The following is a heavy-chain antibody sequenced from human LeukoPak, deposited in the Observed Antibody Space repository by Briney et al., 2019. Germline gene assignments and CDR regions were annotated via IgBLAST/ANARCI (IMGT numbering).Heavy chain of an antibody. CDR1: GFTFSSYW. V-gene: IGHV3-21*04. CDR3: ARDRENWYGGHPPLSYGMDV. Sequence: GGSLRLSCAASGFTFSSYWMTWVCQAPGKGPEWVSAISGSSDYIYYADSVKGRFTISRDNAKNSLFLQMNSLRAEDTAVYYCARDRENWYGGHPPLSYGMDVWGQGTTVTVSS. J-gene: IGHJ6*02. CDR2: ISGSSDYI. D-gene: IGHD4-23*01.